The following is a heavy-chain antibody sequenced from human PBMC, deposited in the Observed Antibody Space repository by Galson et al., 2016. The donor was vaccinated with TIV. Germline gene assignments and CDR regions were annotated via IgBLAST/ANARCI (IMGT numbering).Heavy chain of an antibody. Sequence: SVKVSCKASGGTFRSYTFSWVRQAPGQGLEWMGGTVPFFNTATYAQKFQGRVTIATDESTSTAYMDLSRLTSDDTVVYYRARGRQWLPPEEWGQGALVTVS. CDR3: ARGRQWLPPEE. D-gene: IGHD6-19*01. V-gene: IGHV1-69*05. CDR1: GGTFRSYT. CDR2: TVPFFNTA. J-gene: IGHJ4*02.